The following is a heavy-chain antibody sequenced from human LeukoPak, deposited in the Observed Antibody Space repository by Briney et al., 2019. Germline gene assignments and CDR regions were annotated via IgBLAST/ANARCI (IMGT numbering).Heavy chain of an antibody. Sequence: SETLSLTCTVSGGSISSGSYYWSWIRQPAGKGLEWIGRIYTSGSTNYNPSLKSRVTISVDTSKNQFSLKLSSVTAADTAVYYCARDLLENYGSNYYYYGMDVWGQGTTVTVSS. V-gene: IGHV4-61*02. D-gene: IGHD1-7*01. J-gene: IGHJ6*02. CDR3: ARDLLENYGSNYYYYGMDV. CDR2: IYTSGST. CDR1: GGSISSGSYY.